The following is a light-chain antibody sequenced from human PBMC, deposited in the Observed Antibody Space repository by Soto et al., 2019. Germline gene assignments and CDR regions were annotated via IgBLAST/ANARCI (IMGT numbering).Light chain of an antibody. V-gene: IGKV1-16*02. Sequence: DIQMTQSPLSLSASVGDRVTITCRASQGVGKSLVWIQHKPGKAPKRLIYGASILQSGVPSEFSGSGSGTDFTLTISSLQPEDFATYYCLQYAIYPFTFGPGT. CDR1: QGVGKS. CDR2: GAS. J-gene: IGKJ3*01. CDR3: LQYAIYPFT.